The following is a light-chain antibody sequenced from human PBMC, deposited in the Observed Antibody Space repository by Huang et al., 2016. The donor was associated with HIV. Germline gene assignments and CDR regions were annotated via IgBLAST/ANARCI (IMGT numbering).Light chain of an antibody. CDR2: GAS. Sequence: EVLLTQSPATLSVFPGERATPSCRASQSVSTNLDWYQQKPGQAPRLLIYGASTRATGVPARFSGSGSGTEFTLTISSLQSEDSAVYYCQQYNSWPPLFTFGPGTKVDIK. CDR3: QQYNSWPPLFT. V-gene: IGKV3-15*01. J-gene: IGKJ3*01. CDR1: QSVSTN.